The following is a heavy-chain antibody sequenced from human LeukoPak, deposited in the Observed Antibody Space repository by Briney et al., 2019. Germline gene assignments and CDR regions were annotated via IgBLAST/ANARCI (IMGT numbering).Heavy chain of an antibody. Sequence: LETLSLTCAVYGGSFSGYYWSWIRQPPGKGLEWIGEINHSGSTNYNPSLKSRVTISVDTSKNQFSLKLSSVTAADTAVYYCARGRATRWKYQLLTYNWFDPWGQGTLVTVSS. V-gene: IGHV4-34*01. J-gene: IGHJ5*02. CDR1: GGSFSGYY. D-gene: IGHD2-2*01. CDR2: INHSGST. CDR3: ARGRATRWKYQLLTYNWFDP.